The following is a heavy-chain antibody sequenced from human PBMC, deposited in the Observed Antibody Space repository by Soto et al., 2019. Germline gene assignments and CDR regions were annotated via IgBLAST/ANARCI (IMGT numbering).Heavy chain of an antibody. CDR3: ARDGDRLDLTYYYYYYGMDV. Sequence: PGGSLRLSCAASGFTFSSYSMNWVRQAPGMGLEWVSSISSSSSYIYYADSVKGRFTISRDNAKNSLYLQMNSLRAEDTAVYYCARDGDRLDLTYYYYYYGMDVWGQGTTVTVSS. CDR1: GFTFSSYS. D-gene: IGHD1-7*01. CDR2: ISSSSSYI. J-gene: IGHJ6*02. V-gene: IGHV3-21*01.